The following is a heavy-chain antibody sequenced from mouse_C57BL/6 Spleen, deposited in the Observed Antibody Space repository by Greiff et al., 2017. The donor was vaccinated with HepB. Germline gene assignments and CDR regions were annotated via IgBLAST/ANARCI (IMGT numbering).Heavy chain of an antibody. CDR2: INPNNGGT. CDR1: GYTFTDYY. V-gene: IGHV1-26*01. J-gene: IGHJ4*01. D-gene: IGHD2-5*01. CDR3: AGDYSNYGDGDY. Sequence: EVQLQQSGPELVKPGASVKISCKASGYTFTDYYMNWVKQSHGKSLEWIGDINPNNGGTSYNQKFKGKATLTVDKSSSTAYMELRSLTSEDSAVYYCAGDYSNYGDGDYWGQGTSVTVSS.